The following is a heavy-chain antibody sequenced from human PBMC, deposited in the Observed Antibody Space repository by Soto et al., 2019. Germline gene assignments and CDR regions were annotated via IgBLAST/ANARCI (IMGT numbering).Heavy chain of an antibody. D-gene: IGHD6-13*01. V-gene: IGHV4-34*01. CDR1: GGSFSGYY. CDR2: INHSGST. J-gene: IGHJ6*03. Sequence: QVQLQQWGAGLLKPSETLSLTCAVYGGSFSGYYWSWIRQPPGKGLEWIGEINHSGSTNYNPSLKSRVTISVYTSKNQFSLKLSSVTAADTAVYYCARGRAIAAAGMVYYYYYYMDVWGKGTTVTVS. CDR3: ARGRAIAAAGMVYYYYYYMDV.